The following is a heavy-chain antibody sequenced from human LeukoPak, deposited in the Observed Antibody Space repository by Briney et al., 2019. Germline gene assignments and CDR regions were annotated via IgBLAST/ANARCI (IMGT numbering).Heavy chain of an antibody. V-gene: IGHV3-23*01. D-gene: IGHD6-13*01. J-gene: IGHJ4*02. CDR3: AKDMSPGYSSSWYFDY. CDR1: GLTFRVAV. CDR2: IGGSGGST. Sequence: GCLRLACPVSGLTFRVAVMNWVRQAPGQGMGWGSAIGGSGGSTYYADSVKGRFTISRDNSKNTLYLQMNSLRAEDTAVHYCAKDMSPGYSSSWYFDYWGQGTLVTVSS.